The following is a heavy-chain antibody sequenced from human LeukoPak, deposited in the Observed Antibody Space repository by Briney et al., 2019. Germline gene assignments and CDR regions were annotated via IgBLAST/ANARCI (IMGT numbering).Heavy chain of an antibody. CDR2: INGGGNTT. CDR3: TKELHVAVAVADYYYFYMDV. Sequence: GSLRLSCAASGFAFSSFAMGWIRQSPGKGLEWLSTINGGGNTTFYSDSVKGRFTISRDNSKNTLYLHMDSLRPDDTATYYCTKELHVAVAVADYYYFYMDVWGRGTAVTVSS. CDR1: GFAFSSFA. J-gene: IGHJ6*03. D-gene: IGHD6-19*01. V-gene: IGHV3-23*01.